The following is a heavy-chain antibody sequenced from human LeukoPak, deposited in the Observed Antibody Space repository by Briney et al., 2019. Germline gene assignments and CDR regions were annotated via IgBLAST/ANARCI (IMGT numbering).Heavy chain of an antibody. Sequence: GGSLRLSCAASGFTFSSYAMSWVRQAPGKGLEWVSAISGSGGSTYYADSVKGRFTISRDNSKNTLYLQMNSLRAEDTAVYYCAKPTDYDSSGYYYYYYMDVWGKGTTVTISS. CDR3: AKPTDYDSSGYYYYYYMDV. V-gene: IGHV3-23*01. D-gene: IGHD3-22*01. CDR2: ISGSGGST. CDR1: GFTFSSYA. J-gene: IGHJ6*03.